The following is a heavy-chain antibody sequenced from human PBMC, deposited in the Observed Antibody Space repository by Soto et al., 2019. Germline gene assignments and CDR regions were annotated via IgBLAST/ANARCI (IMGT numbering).Heavy chain of an antibody. CDR2: IHYSGST. D-gene: IGHD1-1*01. Sequence: SETLSLTCTVSGVSISSGGYYWSWIRQHPGKGLEWIGYIHYSGSTYYNPSLKSRVTISVDTSKNQFSLKLSSVTAADTAVYYCARRRRLQPYYFDYWGQGTLVTVSS. CDR3: ARRRRLQPYYFDY. V-gene: IGHV4-39*01. CDR1: GVSISSGGYY. J-gene: IGHJ4*02.